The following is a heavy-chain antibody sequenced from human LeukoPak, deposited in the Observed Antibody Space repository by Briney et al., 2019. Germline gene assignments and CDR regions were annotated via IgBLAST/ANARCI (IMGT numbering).Heavy chain of an antibody. D-gene: IGHD3-3*01. Sequence: SVKVSCKASGGTFTSYAISWVRQAPGQGLEWMGGIIPISDTANYAQKFQGRVTITADKSTSTAYMELSSLRSEDTAVYYCARGPILRFLEWSQRYYYYMDVWGKGTTVTVFS. CDR2: IIPISDTA. CDR3: ARGPILRFLEWSQRYYYYMDV. J-gene: IGHJ6*03. CDR1: GGTFTSYA. V-gene: IGHV1-69*06.